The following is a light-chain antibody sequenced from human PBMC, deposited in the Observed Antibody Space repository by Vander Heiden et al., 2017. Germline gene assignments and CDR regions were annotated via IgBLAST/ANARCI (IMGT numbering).Light chain of an antibody. Sequence: EIVLTQSPGTLSLSPGETATLSCRASQTVGNSYLAWYQQKPGQAPRLLIYGASSRTGDTPDRFSGSGSGTYFTLTVSRLEPEDFAVYYCQQYSSSPRTFGQGTKVEIK. J-gene: IGKJ1*01. CDR2: GAS. CDR1: QTVGNSY. V-gene: IGKV3-20*01. CDR3: QQYSSSPRT.